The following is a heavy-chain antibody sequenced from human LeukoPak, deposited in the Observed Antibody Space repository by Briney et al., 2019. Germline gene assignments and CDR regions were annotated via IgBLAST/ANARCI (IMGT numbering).Heavy chain of an antibody. CDR1: GGSISSYY. J-gene: IGHJ4*02. CDR2: IYYSGST. Sequence: SETLSLTCTVSGGSISSYYWSWIRQPPGKGLGWIGYIYYSGSTNYNPSLKSRVTISVDTSKNQFSLKLSSVTAADTAVYYCARHDSPYGGNSPYDYWGQGTLVTVSS. V-gene: IGHV4-59*08. D-gene: IGHD4-23*01. CDR3: ARHDSPYGGNSPYDY.